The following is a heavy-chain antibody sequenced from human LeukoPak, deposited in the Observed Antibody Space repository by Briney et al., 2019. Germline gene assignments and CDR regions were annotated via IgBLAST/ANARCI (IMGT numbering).Heavy chain of an antibody. Sequence: GASVKVSCKASGGTFSSYAISWVRQAPGQGLEWMGGIIPIFGTANYAQKFQGRVTITADKSTSTAYTELSSLRSEDTAVYYCARGSGNYSDYYYYMDVWGKGTTVTVSS. CDR1: GGTFSSYA. V-gene: IGHV1-69*06. CDR3: ARGSGNYSDYYYYMDV. CDR2: IIPIFGTA. D-gene: IGHD1-7*01. J-gene: IGHJ6*03.